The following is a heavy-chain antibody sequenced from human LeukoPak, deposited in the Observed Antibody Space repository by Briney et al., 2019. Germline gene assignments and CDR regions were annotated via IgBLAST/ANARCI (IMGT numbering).Heavy chain of an antibody. Sequence: SETLSLTCAVYGGSFSGYYWNWIRQSPGKGLEWIGSIHPSGRLYNNPSLESRVTISIDTSKNQFSLNPNSVTAADTAVYFCSRGLDSRKLGYWGQGTLVTVSS. CDR2: IHPSGRL. CDR3: SRGLDSRKLGY. CDR1: GGSFSGYY. D-gene: IGHD3-22*01. V-gene: IGHV4-34*01. J-gene: IGHJ4*02.